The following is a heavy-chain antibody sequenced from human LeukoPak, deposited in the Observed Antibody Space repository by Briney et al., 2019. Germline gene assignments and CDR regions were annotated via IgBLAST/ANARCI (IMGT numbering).Heavy chain of an antibody. CDR1: GFTFSSYA. V-gene: IGHV3-23*01. Sequence: GGSLRLSCAASGFTFSSYAMSWVRQAPGKGLEWVSAISGSGGSTYYADSVKGRFTISRDNSKNSLYLQINSLRTDDTALYYCAKDSSTTNYYYGMDVWGQGTTVTVSS. CDR3: AKDSSTTNYYYGMDV. CDR2: ISGSGGST. J-gene: IGHJ6*02. D-gene: IGHD2-2*01.